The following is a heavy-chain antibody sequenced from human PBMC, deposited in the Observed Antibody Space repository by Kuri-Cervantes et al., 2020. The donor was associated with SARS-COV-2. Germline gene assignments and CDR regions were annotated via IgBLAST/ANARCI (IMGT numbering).Heavy chain of an antibody. D-gene: IGHD2-2*01. V-gene: IGHV3-53*04. CDR1: GFPFSDYT. CDR2: MYGGGTT. Sequence: GGSLRLSCAASGFPFSDYTMSWVRQGPGKGLEWVSSMYGGGTTYYADSVRGRFTISRHNSRNTLYLQLTSLTNEDTAVYYCARGLIPAGPFDYWGQGSLVTVSS. CDR3: ARGLIPAGPFDY. J-gene: IGHJ4*02.